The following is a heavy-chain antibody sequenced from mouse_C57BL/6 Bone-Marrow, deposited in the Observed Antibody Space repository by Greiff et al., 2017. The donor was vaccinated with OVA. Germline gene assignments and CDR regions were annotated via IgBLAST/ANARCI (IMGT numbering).Heavy chain of an antibody. V-gene: IGHV1-81*01. Sequence: QVQLQQSGAELARPGASVKLSCKASGYTFTSYGISWVKQRTGQGLEWIGEIYPRSGNTYYNEKFKGKATLTADKSSSTAYMEIRSLTSEDSAVYFCARERYYGSSHRYFDVWGTGTTVTVSS. CDR2: IYPRSGNT. J-gene: IGHJ1*03. D-gene: IGHD1-1*01. CDR3: ARERYYGSSHRYFDV. CDR1: GYTFTSYG.